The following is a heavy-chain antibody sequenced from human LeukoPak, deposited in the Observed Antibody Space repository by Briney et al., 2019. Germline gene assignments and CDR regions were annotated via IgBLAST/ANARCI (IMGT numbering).Heavy chain of an antibody. CDR2: MHYSGAT. CDR3: ARGNLDGFYFDF. Sequence: SETLSLTCAVSGGSFSVYYWSWIRQPPGKGLEWIGEMHYSGATNYDPTLKSRVTISADTSKNQFSLKLTSVSAADAAVYFCARGNLDGFYFDFWGRGTLVTVSS. D-gene: IGHD5-24*01. J-gene: IGHJ4*02. CDR1: GGSFSVYY. V-gene: IGHV4-34*01.